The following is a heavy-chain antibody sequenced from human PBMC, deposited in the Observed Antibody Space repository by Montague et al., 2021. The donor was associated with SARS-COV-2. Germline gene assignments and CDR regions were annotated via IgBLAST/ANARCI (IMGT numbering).Heavy chain of an antibody. J-gene: IGHJ6*03. D-gene: IGHD3-3*01. V-gene: IGHV4-34*01. CDR1: GGSFSGYY. CDR2: INHSGST. Sequence: SETLSLTCAVSGGSFSGYYWSWIRQPPGKGLEWIGEINHSGSTNYNPSLKSRVTISVDTSKNQFSLKLSSVTAADTAVYYCARGTAGDFWSGYYPVYYYYYIDVWGKGTTVTVSS. CDR3: ARGTAGDFWSGYYPVYYYYYIDV.